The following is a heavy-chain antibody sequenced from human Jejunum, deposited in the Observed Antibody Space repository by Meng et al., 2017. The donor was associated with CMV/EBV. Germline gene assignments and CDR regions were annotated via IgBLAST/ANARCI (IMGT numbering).Heavy chain of an antibody. CDR2: IRSKTYSSAT. D-gene: IGHD2-2*01. Sequence: SDYTINWVRQAPGKGLEWVGRIRSKTYSSATAYAASVKGRFIISRDDSKNTAYLQMNSLKTEDTAVYYCTRHSIVVVPAAGFDPWGQGTRVTVSS. V-gene: IGHV3-73*01. CDR3: TRHSIVVVPAAGFDP. CDR1: SDYT. J-gene: IGHJ5*02.